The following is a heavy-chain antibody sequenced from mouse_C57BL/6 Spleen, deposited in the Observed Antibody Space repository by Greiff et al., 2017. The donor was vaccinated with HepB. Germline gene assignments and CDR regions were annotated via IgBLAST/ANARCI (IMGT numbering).Heavy chain of an antibody. J-gene: IGHJ3*01. CDR2: ISDGGSYT. CDR3: ARENGSSYLWFAY. Sequence: EVKVVESGGGLVKPGGSLKLSCAASGFTFSSYAMSWVRQTPEKRLEWVATISDGGSYTYYPDNVKGRFTISRDNAKNNLYLQMSHLKSEDTAMYYCARENGSSYLWFAYWGQGTLVTVSA. CDR1: GFTFSSYA. D-gene: IGHD1-1*01. V-gene: IGHV5-4*01.